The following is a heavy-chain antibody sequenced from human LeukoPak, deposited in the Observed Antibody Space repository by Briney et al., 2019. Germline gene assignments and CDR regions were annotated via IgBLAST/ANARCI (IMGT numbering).Heavy chain of an antibody. CDR3: AKALKNYRLDIVVVPAATPIDY. CDR2: ISGSGGST. J-gene: IGHJ4*02. D-gene: IGHD2-2*03. CDR1: GFTFSSYA. V-gene: IGHV3-23*01. Sequence: GGSLRLSCAASGFTFSSYAMSWVRQAPGKGLEWVSAISGSGGSTYYADSVKGRFTISRDNSKNTLYLQMNSLRAEDTAVYYCAKALKNYRLDIVVVPAATPIDYWGQGTLVTVSS.